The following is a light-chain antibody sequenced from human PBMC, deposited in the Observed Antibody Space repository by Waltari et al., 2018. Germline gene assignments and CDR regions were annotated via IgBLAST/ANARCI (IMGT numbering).Light chain of an antibody. CDR3: MQGTHWPYT. Sequence: EVVMTQSPLSLPVTLGQPASISCTSSQSLVHSDGHTHLNWFQQRPGQSPRRLIYRVSNRDSGVPDRFSGSGSGTDFTLKISRVEAEDVGVYYCMQGTHWPYTFGQGTKLDIK. CDR2: RVS. V-gene: IGKV2-30*02. J-gene: IGKJ2*01. CDR1: QSLVHSDGHTH.